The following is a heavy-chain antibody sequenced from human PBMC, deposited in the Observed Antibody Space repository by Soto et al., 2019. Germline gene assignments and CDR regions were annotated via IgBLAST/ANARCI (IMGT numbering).Heavy chain of an antibody. D-gene: IGHD3-10*01. V-gene: IGHV4-59*01. J-gene: IGHJ5*02. CDR1: GGSISIYY. CDR2: IYYSGST. Sequence: PSETLSLTCTVSGGSISIYYWSWIRQPPGKVLAWIGYIYYSGSTNYNPSIKSRVTISVDTSQNQLSMKLVAVIAADTALYYRARYITSVRGVNSAAFWFVLWGQGTLVTVAS. CDR3: ARYITSVRGVNSAAFWFVL.